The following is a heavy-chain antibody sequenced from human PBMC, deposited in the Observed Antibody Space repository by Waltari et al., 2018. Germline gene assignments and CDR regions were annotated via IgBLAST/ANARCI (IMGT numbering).Heavy chain of an antibody. CDR3: ARDLRDSLGYNPSDY. CDR2: IIPSFGTA. D-gene: IGHD3-10*01. J-gene: IGHJ4*02. V-gene: IGHV1-69*08. CDR1: GGTFSSYA. Sequence: QVQLVQSGAEVKKPGSSVKVSCKASGGTFSSYAISWVRQAPGQGLEWMGRIIPSFGTANYAQKFQGRVTITADKSTSTAYMELSSLRSEDTAVYYCARDLRDSLGYNPSDYWGQGTLVTVSS.